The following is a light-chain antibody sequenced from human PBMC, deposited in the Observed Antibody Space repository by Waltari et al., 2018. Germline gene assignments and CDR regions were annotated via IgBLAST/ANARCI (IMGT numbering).Light chain of an antibody. J-gene: IGLJ3*02. V-gene: IGLV2-23*01. CDR1: SSDVGSYNL. CDR2: EGS. CDR3: CSYAGRV. Sequence: QSALTQPASVSGSPGQSITISCTGTSSDVGSYNLVSWYQQHPGKAPNLRIYEGSKRPSGVSNRFSGSKSGNTASLTISGLQAEDEADYYCCSYAGRVFGGGTKLTVL.